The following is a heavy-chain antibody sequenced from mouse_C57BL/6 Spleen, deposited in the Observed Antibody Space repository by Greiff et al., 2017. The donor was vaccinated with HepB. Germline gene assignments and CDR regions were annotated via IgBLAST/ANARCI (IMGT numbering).Heavy chain of an antibody. V-gene: IGHV1-52*01. Sequence: VQLQQPGAELVRPGSSVKLSCKASGYTFTSYWMHWVKQRPIQGLEWIGNIDPSDSETHYNQKFKDKATLTVDKSSSTAYMQLSSLTSEDSAVYYCARSEDGYYLDYWGQGTTLTVSS. CDR3: ARSEDGYYLDY. D-gene: IGHD2-3*01. CDR1: GYTFTSYW. CDR2: IDPSDSET. J-gene: IGHJ2*01.